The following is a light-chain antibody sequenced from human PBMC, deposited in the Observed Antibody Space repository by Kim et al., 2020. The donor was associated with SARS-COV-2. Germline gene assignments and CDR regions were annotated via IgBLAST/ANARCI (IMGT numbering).Light chain of an antibody. J-gene: IGKJ5*01. V-gene: IGKV3-15*01. CDR3: QQYNDWPSIT. CDR2: AAS. CDR1: QTVVNN. Sequence: PGEKATLSCRASQTVVNNLAWYQQKPGQAPRLLIYAASTRANGIAARFSGSGSGTDFTLTITSLQSEDSAVYYCQQYNDWPSITFGRGTRLEI.